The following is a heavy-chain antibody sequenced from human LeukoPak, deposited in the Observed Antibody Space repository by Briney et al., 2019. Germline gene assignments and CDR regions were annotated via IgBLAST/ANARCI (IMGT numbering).Heavy chain of an antibody. V-gene: IGHV3-23*01. CDR3: AKAYDSSGYYPRGFDY. D-gene: IGHD3-22*01. CDR2: ISGSGGST. CDR1: GFTFSSYA. J-gene: IGHJ4*02. Sequence: GGSLRLSCAASGFTFSSYATSWVRQAPGKGLEWVSAISGSGGSTYYADSVKGRFTISRDNSKNTLYLQMNSLRAEDTAVYYCAKAYDSSGYYPRGFDYWGQGTLVTVSS.